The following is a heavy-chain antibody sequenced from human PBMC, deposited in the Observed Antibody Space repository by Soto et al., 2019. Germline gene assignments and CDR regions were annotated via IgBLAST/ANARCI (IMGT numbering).Heavy chain of an antibody. CDR3: ARHWEQWLRYIGY. CDR2: IYYTRNT. Sequence: SETLSLTCTVSGGSIGSGSFYWGWIRQPPGKGLEWIGSIYYTRNTYYNPSLKSRVTISVDSSKNQFSLKLSSVTAADTAVYYCARHWEQWLRYIGYWGQGTLVTVSS. J-gene: IGHJ4*02. D-gene: IGHD6-19*01. V-gene: IGHV4-39*01. CDR1: GGSIGSGSFY.